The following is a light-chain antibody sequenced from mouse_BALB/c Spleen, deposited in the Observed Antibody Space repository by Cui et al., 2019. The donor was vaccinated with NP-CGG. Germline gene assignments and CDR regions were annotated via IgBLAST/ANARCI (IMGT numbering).Light chain of an antibody. CDR2: GTN. CDR3: ALWCSNHWV. Sequence: QAVVTQEYALTTSPGETVTLTCRSSTGAVTTSNYANWVQEKPDHLFTGLIGGTNNRAPGVPARFSGSLLGDKAALTITGAQTEDEAIYFCALWCSNHWVFGGGTKLTVL. J-gene: IGLJ1*01. CDR1: TGAVTTSNY. V-gene: IGLV1*01.